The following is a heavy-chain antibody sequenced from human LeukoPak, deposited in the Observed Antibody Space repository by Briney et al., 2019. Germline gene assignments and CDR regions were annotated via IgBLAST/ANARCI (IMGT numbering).Heavy chain of an antibody. V-gene: IGHV3-21*04. CDR1: GFTFISYT. Sequence: GGSLRLSCAASGFTFISYTMNWVRQAPGKGLEWVSSISSSSSYIYYADSVKGRFTISRDNAKNSLYLQMNSLRAEDTAVYYCAKDLGGGMVNYFDYWGQGTLVTVSS. CDR2: ISSSSSYI. D-gene: IGHD3-3*01. CDR3: AKDLGGGMVNYFDY. J-gene: IGHJ4*02.